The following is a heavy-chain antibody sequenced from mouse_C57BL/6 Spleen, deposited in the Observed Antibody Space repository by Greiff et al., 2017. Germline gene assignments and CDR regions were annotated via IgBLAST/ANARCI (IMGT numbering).Heavy chain of an antibody. CDR1: GFTFSDYG. Sequence: EVKVVESGGGLVKPGGSLKLSCAASGFTFSDYGMHWVRQAPEKGLEWVAYISSGSSTIYYADTVKGRFTISRDNAKNTLFLQMTSLRSEDTAMYYCATNYGSGGFAYWGQGTLVTVSA. J-gene: IGHJ3*01. V-gene: IGHV5-17*01. CDR3: ATNYGSGGFAY. D-gene: IGHD1-1*01. CDR2: ISSGSSTI.